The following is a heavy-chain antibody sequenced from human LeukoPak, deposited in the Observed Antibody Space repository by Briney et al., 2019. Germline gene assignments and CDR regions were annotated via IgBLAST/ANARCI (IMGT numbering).Heavy chain of an antibody. V-gene: IGHV1-69*13. CDR2: IIPIFGTA. CDR3: ARDRGSGSSDAFDI. J-gene: IGHJ3*02. D-gene: IGHD6-19*01. Sequence: SVKVSCKASGGTFSSYAISWVRQAPGQGLEWMGGIIPIFGTANYAQKFQGRVTITADESTSTAYMELSSLRSEDTAVYYCARDRGSGSSDAFDIWGQGAMVTVSS. CDR1: GGTFSSYA.